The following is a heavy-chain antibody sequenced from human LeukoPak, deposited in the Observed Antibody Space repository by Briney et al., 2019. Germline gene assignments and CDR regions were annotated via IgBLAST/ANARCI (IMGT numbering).Heavy chain of an antibody. Sequence: SETLSLTCAVYGGSFSGYYWSWIRQPPGKGLEWIGEINHSGSTNYNPSLKSRVTISVDTSKNQFSLKLSSVTAADTAVYYCARVGYDFWSGYFTAYYYSMDVWGKGTTVTVSS. D-gene: IGHD3-3*01. CDR2: INHSGST. CDR3: ARVGYDFWSGYFTAYYYSMDV. CDR1: GGSFSGYY. J-gene: IGHJ6*03. V-gene: IGHV4-34*01.